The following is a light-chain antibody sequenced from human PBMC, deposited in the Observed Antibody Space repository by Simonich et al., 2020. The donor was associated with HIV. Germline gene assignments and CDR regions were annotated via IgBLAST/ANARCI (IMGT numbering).Light chain of an antibody. CDR2: GAS. V-gene: IGKV3-15*01. CDR3: QQYNKLPLT. CDR1: QSFSNN. Sequence: EIVMTQSPATLSVSPGERATLSCRARQSFSNNLAWYQQKPGTAPRLLIYGASIRANGIPARFSGSGSGTEFTLTITSLQSEDFALYSCQQYNKLPLTFGGGTKVEIK. J-gene: IGKJ4*01.